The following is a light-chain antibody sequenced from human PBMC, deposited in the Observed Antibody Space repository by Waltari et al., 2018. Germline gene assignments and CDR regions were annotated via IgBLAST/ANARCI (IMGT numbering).Light chain of an antibody. V-gene: IGLV1-40*01. CDR2: GLP. J-gene: IGLJ3*02. CDR3: QSYDTSLSVV. CDR1: GHNTGPGYD. Sequence: QSVLTQPPSVSGAPGQRVTSSCPGSGHNTGPGYDVHWYQQLPRADPKLLIYGLPSRPLGVPARFFGSTSGTAASLAITGLQAEDEADYYCQSYDTSLSVVFGGGTKLTVL.